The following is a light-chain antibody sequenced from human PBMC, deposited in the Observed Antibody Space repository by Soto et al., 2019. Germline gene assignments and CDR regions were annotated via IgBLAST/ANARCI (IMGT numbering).Light chain of an antibody. CDR1: QSISSY. CDR2: AAS. CDR3: QQSYSTLRT. Sequence: DIQMTQSPSSLSASVGDRVTITCRASQSISSYLNWYQQKPGKAPKLLIYAASSLQSGVPSRFSGSGSGTDFNLTISSLQPEDFATYYCQQSYSTLRTFGQGTKLEIK. V-gene: IGKV1-39*01. J-gene: IGKJ2*01.